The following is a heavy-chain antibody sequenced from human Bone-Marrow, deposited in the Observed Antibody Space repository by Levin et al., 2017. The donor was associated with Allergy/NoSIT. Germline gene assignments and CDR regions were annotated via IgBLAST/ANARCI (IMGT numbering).Heavy chain of an antibody. Sequence: SETLSLTCAVSGGSISSNDWWSWVRQPPGTGLEWIGEIHHSGSTNYNPSLKSRVTISMDKSRNQFSLKLSSVTAADTAVYDCATNSPFRLNYWGQGTLVTVSA. V-gene: IGHV4-4*02. CDR2: IHHSGST. D-gene: IGHD2/OR15-2a*01. CDR3: ATNSPFRLNY. CDR1: GGSISSNDW. J-gene: IGHJ4*02.